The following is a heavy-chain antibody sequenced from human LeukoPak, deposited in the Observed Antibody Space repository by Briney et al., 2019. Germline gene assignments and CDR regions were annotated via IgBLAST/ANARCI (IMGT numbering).Heavy chain of an antibody. J-gene: IGHJ3*01. CDR1: GFTFSSYA. D-gene: IGHD2-2*02. CDR3: AKPQYTTDALYV. CDR2: ISGSGGST. Sequence: GRSLRLSCAASGFTFSSYAMSWVRQAPGKGLEWVAGISGSGGSTYYADSVKGRFTISRDNSKNTLYVQMNSLRAEDTAVYYCAKPQYTTDALYVWGQGTMVTVSS. V-gene: IGHV3-23*01.